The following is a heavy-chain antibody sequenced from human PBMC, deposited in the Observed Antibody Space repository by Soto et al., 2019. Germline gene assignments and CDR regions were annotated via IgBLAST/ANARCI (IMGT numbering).Heavy chain of an antibody. V-gene: IGHV3-23*01. CDR2: ISGRGGST. D-gene: IGHD2-2*01. CDR3: AKDRSSTSCYAYDY. Sequence: GGSLRLSCAASGFTFSSNAMSWVRPAPEKGLEWVSAISGRGGSTYYAASVKGRFTISRDNSKNTLFLQMNSLRAEDTAVYYCAKDRSSTSCYAYDYWGRGTRVIVSS. J-gene: IGHJ4*02. CDR1: GFTFSSNA.